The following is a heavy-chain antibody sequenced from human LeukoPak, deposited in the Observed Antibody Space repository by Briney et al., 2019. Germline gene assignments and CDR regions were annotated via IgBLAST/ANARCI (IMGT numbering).Heavy chain of an antibody. J-gene: IGHJ4*02. CDR3: ARDGRAKYAEYYFDY. D-gene: IGHD2-15*01. V-gene: IGHV3-30*04. CDR2: ISYDGSNK. CDR1: GFTFSSYA. Sequence: GGSLRLSCAASGFTFSSYAMHWVRQAPGKGLEWVAVISYDGSNKYYADSVKGRFTISRDNSKNTLYLQMNSLRAEDTAVYYCARDGRAKYAEYYFDYWGQGTLVIVSS.